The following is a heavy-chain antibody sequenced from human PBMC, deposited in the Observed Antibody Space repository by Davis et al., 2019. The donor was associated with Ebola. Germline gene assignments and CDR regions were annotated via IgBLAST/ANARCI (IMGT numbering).Heavy chain of an antibody. J-gene: IGHJ4*02. D-gene: IGHD6-13*01. CDR2: IYHSGST. CDR1: GGSISSGGYS. Sequence: LRLSCAVSGGSISSGGYSWSWIRQPPGKGLEWIGYIYHSGSTYYNPSLKSRVTISVDRSKNQFSLKLSSVTAADTAVYYCARHIAAAGWVDYWGQGTLVTVSS. CDR3: ARHIAAAGWVDY. V-gene: IGHV4-30-2*01.